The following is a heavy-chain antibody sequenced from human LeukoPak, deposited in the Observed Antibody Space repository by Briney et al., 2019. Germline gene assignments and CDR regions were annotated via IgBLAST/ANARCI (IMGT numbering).Heavy chain of an antibody. V-gene: IGHV3-23*01. CDR3: AQGYSSGWYPY. D-gene: IGHD6-19*01. J-gene: IGHJ4*02. CDR1: GFSVSSFG. Sequence: GGSLRLSCAVSGFSVSSFGMSWVRQAPGKGLEWVSAISVDGETTWYADSVKGRFIISRDNSKNTLYLQLSSLRAEDTAVYYCAQGYSSGWYPYWGQGSLVSVSS. CDR2: ISVDGETT.